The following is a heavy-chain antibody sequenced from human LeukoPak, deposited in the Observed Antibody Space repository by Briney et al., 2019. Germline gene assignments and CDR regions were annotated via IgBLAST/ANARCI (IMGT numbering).Heavy chain of an antibody. Sequence: GGSLRLSCAASGFTFSSYGMHWVRQAPGKGLEWVAVISYDGSNKYYADSVKGRFTISRDNSKSTLYLQMNSLRAEDTAVYYCAKPLYGSSSPSPNRHYYYGMDVWGKGTTVTVSS. CDR2: ISYDGSNK. CDR1: GFTFSSYG. V-gene: IGHV3-30*18. J-gene: IGHJ6*04. D-gene: IGHD6-13*01. CDR3: AKPLYGSSSPSPNRHYYYGMDV.